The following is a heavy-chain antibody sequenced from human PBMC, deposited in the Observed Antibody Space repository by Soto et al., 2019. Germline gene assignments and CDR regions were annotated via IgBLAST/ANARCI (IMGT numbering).Heavy chain of an antibody. D-gene: IGHD1-20*01. V-gene: IGHV4-31*03. CDR3: ATVGGNWNYVDH. J-gene: IGHJ4*02. CDR1: GGSISSGGYY. Sequence: SETLSLTCTVSGGSISSGGYYWSWIRQHPEKGLEWIGYIYYTGSTYYNPSLKSRVTMSVDTSKNQFSLKLSSVTAADTTIYYCATVGGNWNYVDHWGQGTLVTVSS. CDR2: IYYTGST.